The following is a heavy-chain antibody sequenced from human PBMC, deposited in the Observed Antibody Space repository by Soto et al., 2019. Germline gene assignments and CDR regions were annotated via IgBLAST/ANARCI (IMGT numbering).Heavy chain of an antibody. Sequence: QVQLVQSGAEVKKPGSSVKVSCKASGGTFSSYAINWVRQAPGQGLEWMGGIIPIFGTANYAQKFQGRVTITADESTSTAYMELSSLRSEDTAVYYCARVGWKKHRGYYYYGMDVWGQGTTVTVSS. J-gene: IGHJ6*02. D-gene: IGHD1-1*01. V-gene: IGHV1-69*12. CDR3: ARVGWKKHRGYYYYGMDV. CDR1: GGTFSSYA. CDR2: IIPIFGTA.